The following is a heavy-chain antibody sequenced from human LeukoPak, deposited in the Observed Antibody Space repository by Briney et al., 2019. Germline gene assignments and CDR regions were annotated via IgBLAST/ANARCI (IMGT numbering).Heavy chain of an antibody. Sequence: SETLSLTCTVSSGSINNHYWSWIRQPPGKGLEWIGYIYNSWNTNYNPSLQSRVTISMDASRKQFSLNLTSVTAADTAVYYCARDQIGYGLDYWGQGTLVTVSS. V-gene: IGHV4-59*11. J-gene: IGHJ4*02. D-gene: IGHD5-18*01. CDR1: SGSINNHY. CDR2: IYNSWNT. CDR3: ARDQIGYGLDY.